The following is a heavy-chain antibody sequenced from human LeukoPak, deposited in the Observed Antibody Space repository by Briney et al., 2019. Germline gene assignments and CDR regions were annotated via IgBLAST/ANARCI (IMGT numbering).Heavy chain of an antibody. D-gene: IGHD6-19*01. CDR3: AIWQWADRGLVY. J-gene: IGHJ4*02. CDR1: GFTFSNYA. CDR2: ISGSGGST. Sequence: GGSLRLSCAASGFTFSNYAMSWVRQAPGRGLEWVSGISGSGGSTYYADSVKGRFTISRDNSKNTLSLQMNSLRADDTAVYYCAIWQWADRGLVYWGQGTPVTVSS. V-gene: IGHV3-23*01.